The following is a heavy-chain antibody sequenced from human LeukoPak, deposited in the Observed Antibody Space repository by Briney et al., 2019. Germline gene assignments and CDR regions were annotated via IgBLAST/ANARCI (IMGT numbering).Heavy chain of an antibody. Sequence: ASETLSLTCAVYGGPFSGYYWSWIRQPPGKGLEWIGEINHSGSTNYNPSLKSRVTISVDTSKNQFSLKLSSVTAADTAVYYCARKQYYYDSSGYYQQQGFDPWGQGTLVTVSS. CDR3: ARKQYYYDSSGYYQQQGFDP. D-gene: IGHD3-22*01. V-gene: IGHV4-34*01. CDR2: INHSGST. CDR1: GGPFSGYY. J-gene: IGHJ5*02.